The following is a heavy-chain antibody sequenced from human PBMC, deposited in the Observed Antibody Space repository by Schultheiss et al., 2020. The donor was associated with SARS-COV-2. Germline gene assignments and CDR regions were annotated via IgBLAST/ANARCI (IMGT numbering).Heavy chain of an antibody. CDR3: AGSYSSGWYSPDYYYYGMDV. D-gene: IGHD6-19*01. J-gene: IGHJ6*02. CDR1: GYTFTSYG. V-gene: IGHV1-69*04. Sequence: SVKVSCKASGYTFTSYGISWVRQAPGQGLEWMGRIIPIFGIANYAQKFQGRVTITADKSTSTAYMELSSLRSEDTAVYYCAGSYSSGWYSPDYYYYGMDVWGQGTTVTVSS. CDR2: IIPIFGIA.